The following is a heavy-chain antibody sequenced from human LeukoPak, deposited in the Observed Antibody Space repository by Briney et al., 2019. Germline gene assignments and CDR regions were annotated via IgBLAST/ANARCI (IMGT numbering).Heavy chain of an antibody. D-gene: IGHD6-13*01. CDR2: INHSGST. CDR1: GGSFSGYY. Sequence: SETLSLTCAVYGGSFSGYYWSWIRQPPGKGLEWIGEINHSGSTNYNPSLKSRVTISVDTSKNQFSLKLSSVTAADTAVYYCARPYSSSWYSPFGYWGQGTLVTVSS. CDR3: ARPYSSSWYSPFGY. J-gene: IGHJ4*02. V-gene: IGHV4-34*01.